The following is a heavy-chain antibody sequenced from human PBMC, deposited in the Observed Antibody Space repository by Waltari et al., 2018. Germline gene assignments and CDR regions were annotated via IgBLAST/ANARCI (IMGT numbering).Heavy chain of an antibody. Sequence: EVQLVESGGVVVQPGGSLRLSCAASGFTFDDFTIHWVRQAPGKGWGGVSVISWDGSSIFYADSVKGRFTISRDNSKNSLYLQRNSLRAEDTAVYYCASQLRYFDWSLDYWGQGTLVTVSS. CDR2: ISWDGSSI. CDR1: GFTFDDFT. J-gene: IGHJ4*02. V-gene: IGHV3-43*01. D-gene: IGHD3-9*01. CDR3: ASQLRYFDWSLDY.